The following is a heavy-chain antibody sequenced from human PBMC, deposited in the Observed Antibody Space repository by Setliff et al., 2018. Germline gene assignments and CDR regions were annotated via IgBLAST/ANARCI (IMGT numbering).Heavy chain of an antibody. CDR3: ARGGGYCSSTSCYWAYYYYMDV. V-gene: IGHV1-46*01. J-gene: IGHJ6*03. Sequence: GASVKVSCKASGYTFTSYYMHWVRQAPGQGLEWMGIINPSGGSTSYAQKFQGRVTMTRDTSTSTVYMELSSLRSDDTAVYYCARGGGYCSSTSCYWAYYYYMDVWGKGTTVTVSS. CDR1: GYTFTSYY. D-gene: IGHD2-2*01. CDR2: INPSGGST.